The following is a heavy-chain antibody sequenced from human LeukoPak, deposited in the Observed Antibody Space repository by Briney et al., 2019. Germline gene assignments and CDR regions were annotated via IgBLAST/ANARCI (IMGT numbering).Heavy chain of an antibody. CDR2: IKGDGIST. J-gene: IGHJ4*02. CDR1: GFDFSSNW. D-gene: IGHD3-3*01. V-gene: IGHV3-74*01. CDR3: AKDHYWSIDY. Sequence: GGSLRLSCAASGFDFSSNWMHWVHHAPGQGLVWVSRIKGDGISTNYADSVKGRFTISRDIAKNTLYLQMNSLRAEDTGVYYCAKDHYWSIDYWGRGTLVTVSS.